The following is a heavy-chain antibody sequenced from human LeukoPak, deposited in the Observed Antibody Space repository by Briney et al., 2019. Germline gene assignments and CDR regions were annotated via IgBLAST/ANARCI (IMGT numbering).Heavy chain of an antibody. Sequence: GESLKISCQASGYSFTNYWIGWVRHMPGKGLEWMGIIYPGDSDTRYSPSFQGQVTISADKSISTAYLQWSSLKASDTAMYYCARASIMGATQSPFDYWGQGTLVTVSS. D-gene: IGHD1-26*01. J-gene: IGHJ4*02. CDR1: GYSFTNYW. V-gene: IGHV5-51*01. CDR2: IYPGDSDT. CDR3: ARASIMGATQSPFDY.